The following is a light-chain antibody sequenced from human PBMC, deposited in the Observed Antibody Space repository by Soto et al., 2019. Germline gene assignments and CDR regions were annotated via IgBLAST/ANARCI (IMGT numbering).Light chain of an antibody. Sequence: IILTQSPVTLSASPGERATLSCRASQSLNNDLAWYQHKPGQSPRLLIYAASSRATGVPARFSGSGSGTEFTLTISGLQSEDFAVYYCQQYNDWRQYTFGQGTRL. CDR2: AAS. CDR3: QQYNDWRQYT. CDR1: QSLNND. J-gene: IGKJ2*01. V-gene: IGKV3-15*01.